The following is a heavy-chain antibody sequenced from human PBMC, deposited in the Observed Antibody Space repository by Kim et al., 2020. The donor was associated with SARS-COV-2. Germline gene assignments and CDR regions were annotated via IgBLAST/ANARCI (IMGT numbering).Heavy chain of an antibody. V-gene: IGHV3-74*01. D-gene: IGHD3-22*01. J-gene: IGHJ1*01. Sequence: SVKGRFTISRDNDKNTLYLQMNSLRPEDTAVYYCARAGDYDISGYCGFCHHWGQGALVTVSS. CDR3: ARAGDYDISGYCGFCHH.